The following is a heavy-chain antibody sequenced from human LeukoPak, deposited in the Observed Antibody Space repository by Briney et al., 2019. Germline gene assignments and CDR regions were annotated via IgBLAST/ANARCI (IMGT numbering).Heavy chain of an antibody. Sequence: SETLSLTCTVSGGSISSSSYYWSWIRQPAGKGLEWIGRIYTSGSTNYNPSLKSRVTMSVDTSKSQFSLKLSSVTAADTAVYYCARAPVAGPDYYYYYGMDVWGQGTTVTVSS. J-gene: IGHJ6*02. CDR3: ARAPVAGPDYYYYYGMDV. CDR2: IYTSGST. D-gene: IGHD6-19*01. V-gene: IGHV4-61*02. CDR1: GGSISSSSYY.